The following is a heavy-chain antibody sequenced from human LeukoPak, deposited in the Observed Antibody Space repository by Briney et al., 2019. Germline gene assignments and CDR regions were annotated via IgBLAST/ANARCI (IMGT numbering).Heavy chain of an antibody. CDR2: IYHSGST. CDR3: ARRPVPGSKENV. Sequence: PSETLSLTCTVSGYSISSGYYWGWIRQPPGKGLEWIGSIYHSGSTYYNPSLKSRVTISVDTSKNQFSLKLSSVTAADTAVYYCARRPVPGSKENVWGQGTLVTVSS. V-gene: IGHV4-38-2*02. CDR1: GYSISSGYY. J-gene: IGHJ4*02. D-gene: IGHD3-10*01.